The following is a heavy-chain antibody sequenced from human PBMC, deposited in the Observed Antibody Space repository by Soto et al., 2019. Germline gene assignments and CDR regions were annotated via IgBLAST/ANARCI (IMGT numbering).Heavy chain of an antibody. CDR1: GFTFSNYG. Sequence: QVQLVESGGGVVQPGRSLRLSCAASGFTFSNYGMHWVRQAPGKGLEWVALISYDGSNKYYADSVKGRFTISRDNSKNSLYLQMNSLRTEDTTMYYCAKDRGWRTTVTTERPHYYDYGMDVWGQGTTVTVSS. V-gene: IGHV3-30*18. J-gene: IGHJ6*02. D-gene: IGHD4-17*01. CDR2: ISYDGSNK. CDR3: AKDRGWRTTVTTERPHYYDYGMDV.